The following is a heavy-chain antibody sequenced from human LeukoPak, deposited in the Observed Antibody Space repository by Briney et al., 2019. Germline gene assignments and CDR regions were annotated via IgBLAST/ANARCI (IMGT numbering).Heavy chain of an antibody. V-gene: IGHV1-69*01. Sequence: GSSVKVSCKASGGTFSSYAISWVRQAPGQGLEWMGGIIPIFGTANYAQKVQGRVTITADESTSTAYMELSSLRSEDTAVYYCARDSSSFNGNWFDPWGQGTLVTVSS. CDR2: IIPIFGTA. D-gene: IGHD6-13*01. CDR3: ARDSSSFNGNWFDP. CDR1: GGTFSSYA. J-gene: IGHJ5*02.